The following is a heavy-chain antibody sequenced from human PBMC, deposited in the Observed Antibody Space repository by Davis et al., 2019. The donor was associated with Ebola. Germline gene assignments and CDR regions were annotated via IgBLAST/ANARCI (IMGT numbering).Heavy chain of an antibody. CDR3: ARGSGYDGFDP. CDR1: GYTFTGYY. D-gene: IGHD5-12*01. J-gene: IGHJ5*02. Sequence: ASVKVSCKASGYTFTGYYMHWVRQAPEQGLEWMGRINPNSGDTIYAQKFQGRVTMTRDTSISTAYMELSRLRFDDTAVYYCARGSGYDGFDPWGQGTLVTASS. V-gene: IGHV1-2*06. CDR2: INPNSGDT.